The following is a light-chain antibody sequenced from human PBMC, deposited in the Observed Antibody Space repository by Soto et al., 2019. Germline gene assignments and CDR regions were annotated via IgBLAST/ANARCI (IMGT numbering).Light chain of an antibody. V-gene: IGKV3-15*01. CDR1: QGVSNN. CDR3: QQYNNWSGP. Sequence: EIVMTQSPATLSVSPGERVTLSCRASQGVSNNLAWYQQKPGQAPRLLIYATSTRATGVPDRFSGSGTGAEFTLTIRSLQYEAFAVYYCQQYNNWSGPFGGLTRVQV. CDR2: ATS. J-gene: IGKJ4*01.